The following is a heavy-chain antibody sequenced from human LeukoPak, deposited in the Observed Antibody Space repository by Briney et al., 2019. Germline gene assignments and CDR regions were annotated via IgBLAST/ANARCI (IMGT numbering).Heavy chain of an antibody. CDR2: ISSSSRTK. D-gene: IGHD1-26*01. CDR1: GGTFSSYN. Sequence: GGSLRLPCATPGGTFSSYNLNWVRQAPGKGLEWVSYISSSSRTKYYADSVKGRFIISRDNANNSLYLQMNSLRAEDTALYYCASQSSGSSTRAPDIWGQGTLVTVSS. J-gene: IGHJ4*02. V-gene: IGHV3-48*04. CDR3: ASQSSGSSTRAPDI.